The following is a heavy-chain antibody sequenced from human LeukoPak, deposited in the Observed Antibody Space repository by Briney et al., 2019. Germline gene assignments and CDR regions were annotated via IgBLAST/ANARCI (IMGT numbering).Heavy chain of an antibody. D-gene: IGHD3-3*01. V-gene: IGHV4-34*01. CDR2: INHSGST. CDR3: ARDDFWSGYSRAYALDI. J-gene: IGHJ3*02. Sequence: SETLSLTCAVYGGSFSGYYWSWIRQPPGKGLEWIGEINHSGSTNYNPSPKGRVTISVDTSKNQFSLKLSSVTAADTAVYYCARDDFWSGYSRAYALDIWGQGTMVTVSS. CDR1: GGSFSGYY.